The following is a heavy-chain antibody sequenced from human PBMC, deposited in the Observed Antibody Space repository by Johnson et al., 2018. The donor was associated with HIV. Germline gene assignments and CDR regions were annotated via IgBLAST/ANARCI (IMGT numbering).Heavy chain of an antibody. CDR2: LNWNGGST. CDR3: ARDPCTGASCLPGAFDI. D-gene: IGHD2-15*01. CDR1: GFTFDDYG. V-gene: IGHV3-20*04. Sequence: VQLVESGGGLIQPGGSLRLSCAASGFTFDDYGMSWVRQAPGKGLEWVSGLNWNGGSTGYADSVKGRFTISRDNAKNYLYLQMNSLRAEDTAVYFCARDPCTGASCLPGAFDIWGQGTLVTVS. J-gene: IGHJ3*02.